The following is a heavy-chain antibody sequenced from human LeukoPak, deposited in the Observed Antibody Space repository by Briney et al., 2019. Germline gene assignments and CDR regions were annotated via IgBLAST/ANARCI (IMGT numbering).Heavy chain of an antibody. J-gene: IGHJ6*02. Sequence: ASVKVSCKASGYTFTSYGIRWVRQAPGQGLEWMGWISAYNGNTNYAQKLQGRVTMTTDTSTSTAYMELRSLRSDDTAVYYCARGSGMYYYDSSGYYGSMDVWGQGTTVTVSS. CDR3: ARGSGMYYYDSSGYYGSMDV. D-gene: IGHD3-22*01. CDR1: GYTFTSYG. CDR2: ISAYNGNT. V-gene: IGHV1-18*01.